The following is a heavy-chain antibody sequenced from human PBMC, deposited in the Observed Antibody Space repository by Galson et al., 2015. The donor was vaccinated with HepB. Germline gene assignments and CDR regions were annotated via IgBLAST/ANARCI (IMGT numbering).Heavy chain of an antibody. CDR1: GDSVSSNRAA. CDR3: ARDQGIVGYRSGRSDAFDI. J-gene: IGHJ3*02. V-gene: IGHV6-1*01. CDR2: TYYRSRWFN. Sequence: CAISGDSVSSNRAAWNWIRQSPSGGLEWLGRTYYRSRWFNDYAVSVKSRITINPDTSKNQVSLQLNSVTPEDTAVYYCARDQGIVGYRSGRSDAFDIWGQGTMVTVSS. D-gene: IGHD6-19*01.